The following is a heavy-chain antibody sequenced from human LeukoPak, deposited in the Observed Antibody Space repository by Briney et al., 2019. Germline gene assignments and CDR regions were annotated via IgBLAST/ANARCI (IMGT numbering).Heavy chain of an antibody. Sequence: GRSLTLACAASGFTFSNYAMSWVPQAPAWGLEWVSAISGSDDSTYYADSVKGRFTISRDNSKNTLYLQMNSLRAEDTAVYYCAKNLGNFDYWGQGTLVTVSS. V-gene: IGHV3-23*01. CDR1: GFTFSNYA. J-gene: IGHJ4*02. CDR3: AKNLGNFDY. CDR2: ISGSDDST.